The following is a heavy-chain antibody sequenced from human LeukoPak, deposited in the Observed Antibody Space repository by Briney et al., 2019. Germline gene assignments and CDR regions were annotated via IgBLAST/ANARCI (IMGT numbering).Heavy chain of an antibody. CDR1: GGSISSSSYY. CDR3: ASTGDYFDY. D-gene: IGHD7-27*01. V-gene: IGHV4-39*01. Sequence: SETLSLTCTVSGGSISSSSYYWGWIRQPPGTGLEWIGSIYYSGSAYYNPSLKSRVTISVDTSKNQFSLKLSSVTAADTAVYYCASTGDYFDYWGQGTLVTVSS. CDR2: IYYSGSA. J-gene: IGHJ4*02.